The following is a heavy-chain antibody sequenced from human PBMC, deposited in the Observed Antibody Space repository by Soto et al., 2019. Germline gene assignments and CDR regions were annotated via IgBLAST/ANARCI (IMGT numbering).Heavy chain of an antibody. J-gene: IGHJ6*02. CDR3: AKDRASYYYDSSGYYYDTPYYYGMDV. CDR1: GFTFSSYA. Sequence: SGGSLRLSCAASGFTFSSYAMSWVRQAPGKGLEWVSAISGSGGSTYYADSVKGRFTISRDNSKNTLYLQMNSLRAEDTAVYYCAKDRASYYYDSSGYYYDTPYYYGMDVWGQGTTVTVSS. CDR2: ISGSGGST. D-gene: IGHD3-22*01. V-gene: IGHV3-23*01.